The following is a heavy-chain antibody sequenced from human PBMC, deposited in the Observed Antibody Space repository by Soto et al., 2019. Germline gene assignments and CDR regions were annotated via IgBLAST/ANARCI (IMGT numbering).Heavy chain of an antibody. CDR1: GFTFSSYS. J-gene: IGHJ3*02. CDR2: ISSSSNYI. V-gene: IGHV3-21*01. CDR3: ARSYGGNAFDI. Sequence: EVQLVESGGGLVKTGGSLRLSCAASGFTFSSYSMNWVRQAPGKGLEWVSSISSSSNYIYYADSMKGRFTISRDNTKNSLYLQMNSLRAEDTAVYYCARSYGGNAFDIWGQGTMVTVSS. D-gene: IGHD4-17*01.